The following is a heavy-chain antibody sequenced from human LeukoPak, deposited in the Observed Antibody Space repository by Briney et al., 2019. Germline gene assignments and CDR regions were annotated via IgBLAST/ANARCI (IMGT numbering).Heavy chain of an antibody. D-gene: IGHD4-17*01. V-gene: IGHV1-2*02. CDR2: INPNSGGT. CDR3: ARLADDYGDSNWFDP. CDR1: GYTFTGYY. Sequence: GASVKVSCKASGYTFTGYYMHWVRQAPGQGLEWMGWINPNSGGTNYAQKFQGRVTMTRDTSISTAYMELSRLRSDDTAVYYCARLADDYGDSNWFDPWGQGTLVTVSS. J-gene: IGHJ5*02.